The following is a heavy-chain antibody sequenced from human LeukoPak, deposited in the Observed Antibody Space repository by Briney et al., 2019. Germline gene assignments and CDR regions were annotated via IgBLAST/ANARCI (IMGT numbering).Heavy chain of an antibody. CDR3: AKDILAAGLFFDY. CDR2: ISVSSNTI. CDR1: GFNFITYS. J-gene: IGHJ4*02. V-gene: IGHV3-48*04. D-gene: IGHD6-13*01. Sequence: GGSLRLSCATSGFNFITYSMNWVRQAPGKGLEWVSYISVSSNTIYYADSVKGRFTISRDNAKNSLFLQMNSLRAEDTAVYYCAKDILAAGLFFDYWGQGALVTVSS.